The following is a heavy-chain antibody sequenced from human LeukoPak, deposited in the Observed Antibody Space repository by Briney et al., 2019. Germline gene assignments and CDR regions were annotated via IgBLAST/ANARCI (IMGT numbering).Heavy chain of an antibody. CDR1: GYTFTDYY. V-gene: IGHV1-2*02. D-gene: IGHD3-10*01. Sequence: GASVKVSCKASGYTFTDYYIHWVRQAPGQGLEYMGWINPNSGGTNYAQNFQGRVTMTRDTSISTVYMELSRLRSDDTAVYYCGRPDFGSGNYYPPPHWGQGTPVTVSS. CDR3: GRPDFGSGNYYPPPH. J-gene: IGHJ4*02. CDR2: INPNSGGT.